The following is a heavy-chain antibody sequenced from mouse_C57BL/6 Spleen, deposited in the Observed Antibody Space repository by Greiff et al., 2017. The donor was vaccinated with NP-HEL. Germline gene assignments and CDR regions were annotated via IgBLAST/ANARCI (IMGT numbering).Heavy chain of an antibody. CDR3: ARGGEAAWCAY. CDR1: GFTFSSYA. CDR2: ISDGGSYT. Sequence: EVQRVESGGGLVKPGGSLKLSCAASGFTFSSYAMSWVRQTPEKRLEWVATISDGGSYTYYPDNVKGRFTSSRDNAKNNLYLQMSHLKSEDTAMYYCARGGEAAWCAYWGQGTLVTVSA. J-gene: IGHJ3*01. V-gene: IGHV5-4*01.